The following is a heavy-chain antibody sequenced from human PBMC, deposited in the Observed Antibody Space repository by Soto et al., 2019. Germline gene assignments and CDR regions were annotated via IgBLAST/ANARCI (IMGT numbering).Heavy chain of an antibody. CDR1: GGSISSYY. V-gene: IGHV4-59*01. J-gene: IGHJ5*02. CDR2: IYYSGTT. D-gene: IGHD3-9*01. Sequence: SETLSLTCTVSGGSISSYYWSWIRQSPGKGLEWIGYIYYSGTTNYNPYLKSRVTISVDTSKNQFSLELSSVTAGDTAVYYCAREESHYDILTGYHNWFDPWGQGTLVTVSS. CDR3: AREESHYDILTGYHNWFDP.